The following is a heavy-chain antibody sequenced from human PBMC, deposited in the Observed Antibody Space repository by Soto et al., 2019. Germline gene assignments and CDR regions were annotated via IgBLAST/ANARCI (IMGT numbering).Heavy chain of an antibody. D-gene: IGHD2-2*02. CDR3: ARWKRYTNDY. Sequence: QVQLVQSGAEVKKPGASVKVSCKASGYTFSNYDINWVRQATGQGLEWMGWMSPNSGRTGYAQKFQGRVTMTRNTSSSTAYMEFSSLRSEDTAVYYCARWKRYTNDYWGQGTLVTVSS. CDR1: GYTFSNYD. V-gene: IGHV1-8*01. J-gene: IGHJ4*02. CDR2: MSPNSGRT.